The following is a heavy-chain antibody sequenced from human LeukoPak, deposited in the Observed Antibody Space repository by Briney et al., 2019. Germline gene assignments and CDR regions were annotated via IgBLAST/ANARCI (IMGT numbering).Heavy chain of an antibody. D-gene: IGHD3-10*01. CDR2: INHSGST. CDR1: GGSFSGYY. Sequence: PSETLSLTCAVYGGSFSGYYWSWIRQPPGKGLEWIGEINHSGSTNYNPSLKSRVTISVDTSKNQFSLKLSSVTAADTAVYYCARWGRITMVRGVMSYYYYMDVWGKGTTVTVSS. V-gene: IGHV4-34*01. CDR3: ARWGRITMVRGVMSYYYYMDV. J-gene: IGHJ6*03.